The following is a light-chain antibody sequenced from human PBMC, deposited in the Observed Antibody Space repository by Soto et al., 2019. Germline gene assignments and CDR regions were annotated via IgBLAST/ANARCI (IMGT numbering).Light chain of an antibody. CDR2: DAS. CDR1: QSVSSSY. Sequence: EIVLTQSPGTLSLSPGERATLSCRASQSVSSSYLAWYQQKPGQAPRLLIYDASRATGIPDRFSASGSGTDFTLAITRLEPEDVAVYYCQHYGTSALFGPGTKVDI. V-gene: IGKV3-20*01. J-gene: IGKJ3*01. CDR3: QHYGTSAL.